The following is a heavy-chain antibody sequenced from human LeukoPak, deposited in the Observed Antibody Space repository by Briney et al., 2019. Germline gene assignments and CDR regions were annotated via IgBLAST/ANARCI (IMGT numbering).Heavy chain of an antibody. Sequence: SETLSLTCTVSGGSISSYYWSRIRQPPGKGLEWIGYIYYSGSTNYNPSLKSRVTISVDTSKNQFSLKLSSVTAADTAVYYCARNIGYCSGGSCYSRWFDPWGQGTLVTVSS. CDR2: IYYSGST. CDR3: ARNIGYCSGGSCYSRWFDP. V-gene: IGHV4-59*01. D-gene: IGHD2-15*01. CDR1: GGSISSYY. J-gene: IGHJ5*02.